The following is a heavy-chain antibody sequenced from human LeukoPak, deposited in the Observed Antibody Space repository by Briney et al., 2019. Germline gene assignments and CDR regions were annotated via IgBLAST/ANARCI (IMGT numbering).Heavy chain of an antibody. J-gene: IGHJ4*02. CDR3: AKKYSYGSDY. Sequence: GGSLRLSCAASGFTFSSYEMNWVRQAPGKGLEWVAFIRYDGSNKYYADSVKGRFTISRDNSKNTLYLQMNSLRAEDTAVYYCAKKYSYGSDYWGQGTLVTVSS. D-gene: IGHD5-18*01. CDR2: IRYDGSNK. CDR1: GFTFSSYE. V-gene: IGHV3-30*02.